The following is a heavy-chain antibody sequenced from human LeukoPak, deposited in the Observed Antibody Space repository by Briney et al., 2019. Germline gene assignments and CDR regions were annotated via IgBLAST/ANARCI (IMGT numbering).Heavy chain of an antibody. D-gene: IGHD6-13*01. CDR1: GGTFSSYA. CDR2: IIPIFGTA. Sequence: ASVKVSCKASGGTFSSYAISWVRQAPGQGLEWMGGIIPIFGTANYAQKFQGRVTITADESTSTAYMELSSLRSEDTAVYYCARGEERAAAGNYLDYWGQGTLVTVSS. CDR3: ARGEERAAAGNYLDY. V-gene: IGHV1-69*13. J-gene: IGHJ4*02.